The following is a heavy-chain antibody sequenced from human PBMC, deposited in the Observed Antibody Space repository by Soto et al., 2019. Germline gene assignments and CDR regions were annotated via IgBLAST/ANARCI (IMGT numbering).Heavy chain of an antibody. Sequence: SETLSLTCAVYGGSFSGYYWSWIRQPPGKGLEWIGEINHSGSTNYNPSLKSRVTISVDTSKNQFSLKLSSVTAADTAVYYCARFTYYYDSSGYNFAFVIWGQGTMVTVSS. CDR1: GGSFSGYY. CDR3: ARFTYYYDSSGYNFAFVI. V-gene: IGHV4-34*01. CDR2: INHSGST. D-gene: IGHD3-22*01. J-gene: IGHJ3*02.